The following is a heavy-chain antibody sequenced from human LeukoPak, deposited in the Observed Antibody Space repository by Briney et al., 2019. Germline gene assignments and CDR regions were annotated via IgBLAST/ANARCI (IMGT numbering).Heavy chain of an antibody. CDR1: GYKFIDYW. CDR2: IYPGDSDT. CDR3: ARGLFGGWTHYFDY. J-gene: IGHJ4*01. D-gene: IGHD6-19*01. Sequence: GESLQISCKGFGYKFIDYWIGWVRQLPGKGLEWMGIIYPGDSDTRYSPSFQGQVTISVDKSISTAYLQWAGLKVSDTAIYFCARGLFGGWTHYFDYWGRGTLVTVSS. V-gene: IGHV5-51*01.